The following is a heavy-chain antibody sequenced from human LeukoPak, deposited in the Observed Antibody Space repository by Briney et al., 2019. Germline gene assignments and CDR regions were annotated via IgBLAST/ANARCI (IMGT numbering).Heavy chain of an antibody. CDR1: VFTFDDYA. Sequence: PGGSLRLSCAASVFTFDDYAMHWVRQAPGKGLEWVSLISGDGGSTYYADSVKGRFTISRDNSKNSLYLQMNSLRTEDTALYYCAKRSWRGIAVAGGYFDYWGQGTLVTVSS. D-gene: IGHD6-19*01. CDR2: ISGDGGST. CDR3: AKRSWRGIAVAGGYFDY. J-gene: IGHJ4*02. V-gene: IGHV3-43*02.